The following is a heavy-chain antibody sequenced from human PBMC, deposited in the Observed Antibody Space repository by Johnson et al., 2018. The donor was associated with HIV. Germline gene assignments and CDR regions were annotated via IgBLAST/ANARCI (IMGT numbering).Heavy chain of an antibody. V-gene: IGHV3-30-3*01. CDR1: GFTFSKYA. Sequence: VQLVESGGGVVQPGRSLRLSCAVSGFTFSKYAIHWVRQAPGKGLEWVAVILYDGNNKYYADSVKGRFTISRDNSKNTLYLQMNSLRAEDTAVYYCANWPAWGQGTMVTVSS. CDR3: ANWPA. J-gene: IGHJ3*01. CDR2: ILYDGNNK. D-gene: IGHD1-1*01.